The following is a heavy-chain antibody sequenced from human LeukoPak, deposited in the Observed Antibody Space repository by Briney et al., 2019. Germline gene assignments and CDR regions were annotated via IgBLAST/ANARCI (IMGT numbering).Heavy chain of an antibody. V-gene: IGHV4-39*07. CDR2: IYYTGST. D-gene: IGHD3-3*01. CDR1: GDSISTSSYY. J-gene: IGHJ5*02. Sequence: PSQTLSLTCTVSGDSISTSSYYRGWIRQPPGKGLEWIGSIYYTGSTYYNPSLKSRVTISVDTSKNQFSLKLSSVTAADTAVYYCARGLMSNYDFWSGYFIGWTWFDPWGQGTLVTVSS. CDR3: ARGLMSNYDFWSGYFIGWTWFDP.